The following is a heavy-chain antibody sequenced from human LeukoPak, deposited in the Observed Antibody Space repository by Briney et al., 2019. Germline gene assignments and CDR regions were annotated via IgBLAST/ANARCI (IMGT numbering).Heavy chain of an antibody. CDR3: ATISFSVSYYYDSSGYYRELDY. CDR1: GFTFSSYA. CDR2: IRYDGSNK. D-gene: IGHD3-22*01. J-gene: IGHJ4*02. V-gene: IGHV3-30*02. Sequence: GGSLRLFCAASGFTFSSYAMSWVRQAPGKGLEWVAFIRYDGSNKYYADSVKGRFTISRDNSKNTLYLQMNSLRAEDTAVYYCATISFSVSYYYDSSGYYRELDYWGQGTLVTVSS.